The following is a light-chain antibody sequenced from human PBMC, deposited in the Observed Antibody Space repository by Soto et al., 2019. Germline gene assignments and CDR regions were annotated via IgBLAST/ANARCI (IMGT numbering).Light chain of an antibody. CDR3: QQRSNWPWT. Sequence: EIVLTQSPATLSLSPGESATLSCRASQSVDNNVAWYQQKPGQAPRLLIYDASTRATGIPARFSGSGSGTDFTLTISSLEPEDFAVYYCQQRSNWPWTFGQGTKVDIK. J-gene: IGKJ1*01. V-gene: IGKV3-11*01. CDR1: QSVDNN. CDR2: DAS.